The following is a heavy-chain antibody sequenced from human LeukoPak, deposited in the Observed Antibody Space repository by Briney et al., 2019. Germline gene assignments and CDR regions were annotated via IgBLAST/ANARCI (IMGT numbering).Heavy chain of an antibody. J-gene: IGHJ3*02. V-gene: IGHV3-53*01. CDR2: IYSGGST. CDR3: ARDQDAFDI. CDR1: GFTFDDYG. Sequence: GGSLRLSWAASGFTFDDYGMSWVRQAPGKGLEWVSVIYSGGSTYYADSVKGRFTISRDNSKNTLYLQMNSLRAEDTAVYYCARDQDAFDIWGQGTMVTVSS.